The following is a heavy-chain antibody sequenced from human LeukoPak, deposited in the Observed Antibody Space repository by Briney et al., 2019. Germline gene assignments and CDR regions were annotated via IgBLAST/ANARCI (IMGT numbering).Heavy chain of an antibody. Sequence: AWGSLRLSCAASGFTVSSNYMGWVRQPPGKGLEWVSLIYSGGATYYADSVKGRFTISRDNSKNMLYLQMNSLRAEDTAVYYCARRGSGWEDGYFDLWGRGTLVTVSS. J-gene: IGHJ2*01. CDR2: IYSGGAT. D-gene: IGHD6-19*01. CDR3: ARRGSGWEDGYFDL. V-gene: IGHV3-53*01. CDR1: GFTVSSNY.